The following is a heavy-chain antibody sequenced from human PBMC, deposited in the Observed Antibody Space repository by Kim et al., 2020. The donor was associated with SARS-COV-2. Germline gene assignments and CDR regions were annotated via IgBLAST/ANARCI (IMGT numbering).Heavy chain of an antibody. CDR2: HSWDDDK. CDR3: AHRHALFVRGYFDY. D-gene: IGHD3-3*01. J-gene: IGHJ4*02. Sequence: PGKALEWPVLHSWDDDKRYNPSLTSRLTIAKVTSKNQVVLTMTNMDPVDTATYCCAHRHALFVRGYFDYWGQGTLVTVSS. V-gene: IGHV2-5*02.